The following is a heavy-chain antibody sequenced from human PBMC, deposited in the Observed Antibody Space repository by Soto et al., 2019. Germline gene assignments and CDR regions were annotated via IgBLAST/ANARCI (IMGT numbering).Heavy chain of an antibody. Sequence: EVQLVESGGDLVQPGGSLRLSCAVSGIPFNSHWMHWVRQAPGKGLVWVSRINSDGSTTSYADSVRGRFTISRDNAKNTLYLQMNSLRAEDTAVYYCVRDERYASSSRFDYWGQGTLVTVSS. J-gene: IGHJ4*02. CDR2: INSDGSTT. CDR1: GIPFNSHW. CDR3: VRDERYASSSRFDY. V-gene: IGHV3-74*01. D-gene: IGHD6-6*01.